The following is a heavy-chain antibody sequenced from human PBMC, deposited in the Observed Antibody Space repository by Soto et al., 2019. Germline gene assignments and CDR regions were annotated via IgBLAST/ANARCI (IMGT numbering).Heavy chain of an antibody. J-gene: IGHJ4*02. D-gene: IGHD3-3*01. V-gene: IGHV1-69*01. CDR3: ATGVIWIGYFTVDS. Sequence: QVLLVQSWAEVKKPGSSVKISCKASGGSFGNSAINWVRQTPGQVIEWLGGFIPAYRTLNFAQKFKGRVTITADESTGTAFMTLSGLASNDTAVYYCATGVIWIGYFTVDSWGQGTRVTVSS. CDR1: GGSFGNSA. CDR2: FIPAYRTL.